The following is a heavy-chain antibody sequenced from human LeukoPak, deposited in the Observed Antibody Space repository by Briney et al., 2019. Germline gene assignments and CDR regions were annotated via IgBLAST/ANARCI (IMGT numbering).Heavy chain of an antibody. Sequence: GGSLRLSCAASGFTFGSYAMSWVRQAPGKGLEWVSTISGSAYSTYYADSVKGRFTISRDNSKNTLFLQMNSLRAEDTALYYCAKATYSSDWNIYFDYWGQGTLVTVSS. CDR1: GFTFGSYA. CDR2: ISGSAYST. D-gene: IGHD6-19*01. CDR3: AKATYSSDWNIYFDY. J-gene: IGHJ4*02. V-gene: IGHV3-23*01.